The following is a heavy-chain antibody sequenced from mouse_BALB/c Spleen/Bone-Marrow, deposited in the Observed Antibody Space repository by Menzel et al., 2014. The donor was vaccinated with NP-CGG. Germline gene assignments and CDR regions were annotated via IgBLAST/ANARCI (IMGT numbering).Heavy chain of an antibody. CDR1: GYTFTDYA. Sequence: QVQLQQPGPELVRPGVSVKISCKGSGYTFTDYAMHRVKQSHAKSLEWIGVISTYSGNTNYNQKFKGKATMTVDKSSSTAYMELARLTSEDSAIYYCASPIYYGNYEGFAYWGQGTLVTVSA. D-gene: IGHD2-1*01. J-gene: IGHJ3*01. CDR2: ISTYSGNT. CDR3: ASPIYYGNYEGFAY. V-gene: IGHV1-67*01.